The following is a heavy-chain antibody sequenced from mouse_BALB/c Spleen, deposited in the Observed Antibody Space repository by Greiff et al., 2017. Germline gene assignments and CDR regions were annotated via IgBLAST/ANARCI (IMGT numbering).Heavy chain of an antibody. D-gene: IGHD1-1*01. J-gene: IGHJ2*01. CDR3: ARGFYYYGSSPDY. CDR1: GFNIKDTY. V-gene: IGHV14-3*02. CDR2: IDPANGNT. Sequence: VQLQQSGAELVKPGASVKLSCTASGFNIKDTYMHWVKQRPEQGLEWIGRIDPANGNTKYDPKFQGKATITADTSSNTAYLQLSSLTSEDTAVYYCARGFYYYGSSPDYWGKGTTLTVSS.